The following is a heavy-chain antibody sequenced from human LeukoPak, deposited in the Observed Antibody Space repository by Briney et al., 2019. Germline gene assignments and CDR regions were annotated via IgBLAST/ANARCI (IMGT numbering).Heavy chain of an antibody. J-gene: IGHJ3*02. CDR1: GFTVSSNY. V-gene: IGHV3-53*01. CDR3: ARYFDSTGFYPGAFDI. D-gene: IGHD3-22*01. Sequence: TGGSLRLSCAASGFTVSSNYMSWVRQAPGKGLEWVSVISSGGTTKYADSVRGRFTISRDNSKNTLFLQMNSLRAEDTAVYYCARYFDSTGFYPGAFDIWGQGTMVTVSS. CDR2: ISSGGTT.